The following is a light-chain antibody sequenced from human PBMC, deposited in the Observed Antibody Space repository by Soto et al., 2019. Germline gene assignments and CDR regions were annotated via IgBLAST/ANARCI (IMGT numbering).Light chain of an antibody. CDR3: QQRYSWPIT. CDR2: DAS. J-gene: IGKJ4*01. V-gene: IGKV3-11*01. CDR1: QRISSY. Sequence: EIVLTQSPDTLSLSPGDRATFSCRASQRISSYLAWYQQRPGQAPRLLIFDASNKATGIPARFSGGGSGTDFTLTISSLEPEDSAVYYCQQRYSWPITFGGGTKLEIK.